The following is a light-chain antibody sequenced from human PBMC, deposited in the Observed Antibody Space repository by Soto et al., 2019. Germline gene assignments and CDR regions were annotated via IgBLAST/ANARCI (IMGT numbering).Light chain of an antibody. CDR3: HQYGNSRT. V-gene: IGKV3-20*01. J-gene: IGKJ1*01. CDR2: GAS. Sequence: EIVLTQSPGTLSLSTGERATLSCRASHIFSISHLGWYQQKPVQAPRLLIYGASTRATGIPDRFSGSGSGTDFTLTISRLEPEDFAVYYCHQYGNSRTFGQGTKVDI. CDR1: HIFSISH.